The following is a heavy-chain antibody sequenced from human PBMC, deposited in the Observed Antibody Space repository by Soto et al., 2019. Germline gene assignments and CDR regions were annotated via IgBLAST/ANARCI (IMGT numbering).Heavy chain of an antibody. CDR3: ARRGAGFDI. D-gene: IGHD6-19*01. CDR1: GFTFSNYW. Sequence: EVQLMESGGGLVQPGGSLTLSCAASGFTFSNYWMHWVRQAPGKGLVWVSRINSDGSSTTYADSVKGRFTISRDNAKHTLYLEMNSLRAEDTAVYYCARRGAGFDIWGQGTMVNVSS. V-gene: IGHV3-74*01. J-gene: IGHJ3*02. CDR2: INSDGSST.